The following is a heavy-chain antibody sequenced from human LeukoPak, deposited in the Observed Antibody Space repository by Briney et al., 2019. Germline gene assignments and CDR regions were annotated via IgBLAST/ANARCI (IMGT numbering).Heavy chain of an antibody. V-gene: IGHV4-34*01. D-gene: IGHD2-2*02. Sequence: SETLSLTCAVYGGSFSGYYWSWIRQPPGKGLEWIGEINHSGSTNYNPSLKSRVTISVDTSKNQLSLKLSSVTAADTAMYYCASPRTYLAGGAFDIWGQGTMVTVSS. J-gene: IGHJ3*02. CDR1: GGSFSGYY. CDR2: INHSGST. CDR3: ASPRTYLAGGAFDI.